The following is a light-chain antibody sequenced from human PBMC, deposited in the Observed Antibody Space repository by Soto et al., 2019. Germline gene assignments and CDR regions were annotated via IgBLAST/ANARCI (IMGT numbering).Light chain of an antibody. Sequence: EIVMTQSPATLSVSPGERATLSCRASQSVSTNVAWYQQKPGQATRLLIYAASIRATGIPARFSGSGSGTEFNLTISSLQSEDFAVYYCHQYNNGYTFGPWTKLEIK. CDR2: AAS. V-gene: IGKV3-15*01. J-gene: IGKJ2*01. CDR3: HQYNNGYT. CDR1: QSVSTN.